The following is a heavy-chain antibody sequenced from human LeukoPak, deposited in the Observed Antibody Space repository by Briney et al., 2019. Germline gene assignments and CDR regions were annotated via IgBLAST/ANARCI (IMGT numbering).Heavy chain of an antibody. V-gene: IGHV4-59*12. CDR2: IYYSGST. J-gene: IGHJ1*01. CDR1: GGSISSYY. D-gene: IGHD2-2*01. CDR3: ARGPSAAIKYFQH. Sequence: SETLSLTCTVSGGSISSYYWSWIRQPPGKGLEWIGYIYYSGSTNYNPSLKSRVTMSVDTSKNQFSLKLSSVTAADTAVYYCARGPSAAIKYFQHWGQGTLVTVSS.